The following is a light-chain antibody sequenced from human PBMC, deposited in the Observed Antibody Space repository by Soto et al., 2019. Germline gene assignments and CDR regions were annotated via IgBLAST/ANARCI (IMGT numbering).Light chain of an antibody. CDR1: QGFSTW. Sequence: DIQLTQSPSFVSASVGDRVTITCRASQGFSTWLGWYWQKPGRAPELLIYSVSNLFRGVPSRFSGSGSGTEFTLTISSLQPEDFATYYCQQAYSGPRTFGGGTEVE. V-gene: IGKV1-12*01. CDR2: SVS. CDR3: QQAYSGPRT. J-gene: IGKJ4*01.